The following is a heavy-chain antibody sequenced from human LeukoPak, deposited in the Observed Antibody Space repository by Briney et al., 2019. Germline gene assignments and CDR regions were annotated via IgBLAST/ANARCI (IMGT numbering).Heavy chain of an antibody. V-gene: IGHV5-51*01. CDR1: GYSFTSCW. D-gene: IGHD3-22*01. J-gene: IGHJ4*02. Sequence: GESLKISCKGSGYSFTSCWIGWVRQMPGKGLEWMGIIYPGDSDTRYSPSFQGQVTISADKSISTAYLQWSSLKASDTAMYYCARYSYDSSGYYDYWGQGTLVTVSS. CDR3: ARYSYDSSGYYDY. CDR2: IYPGDSDT.